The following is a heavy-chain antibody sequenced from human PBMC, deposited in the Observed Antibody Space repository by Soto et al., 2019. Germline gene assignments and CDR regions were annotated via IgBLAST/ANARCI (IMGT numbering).Heavy chain of an antibody. CDR3: ARSLGYCTNGVCYEEYFDY. J-gene: IGHJ4*02. CDR2: IIPILGIA. CDR1: GGTFSSYT. Sequence: GASVKVSCKASGGTFSSYTISWVRQAPGQGLEWMGRIIPILGIANYAQKFQGRVTITADKSTSTAYMELSSLRSEDTAVYYCARSLGYCTNGVCYEEYFDYWGQGTLVTVSS. V-gene: IGHV1-69*02. D-gene: IGHD2-8*01.